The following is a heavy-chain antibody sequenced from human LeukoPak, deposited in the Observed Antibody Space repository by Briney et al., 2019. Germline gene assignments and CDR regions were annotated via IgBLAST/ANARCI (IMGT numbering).Heavy chain of an antibody. CDR3: ARGPISGAYCGGDCYSWYFDY. CDR2: IVPIFGTA. D-gene: IGHD2-21*02. V-gene: IGHV1-69*05. CDR1: GGTFSSYA. Sequence: GASVKVSCKASGGTFSSYAISWVRRAPGQGLEWMGGIVPIFGTANYAQKFQGRVTITTDESTSTAYMELSSLRSEDTAVHYCARGPISGAYCGGDCYSWYFDYWGQGTLVTVSS. J-gene: IGHJ4*02.